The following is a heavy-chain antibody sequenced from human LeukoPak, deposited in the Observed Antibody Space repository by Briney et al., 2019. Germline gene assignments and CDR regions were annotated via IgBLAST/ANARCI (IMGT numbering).Heavy chain of an antibody. J-gene: IGHJ5*02. V-gene: IGHV3-23*01. Sequence: PGGSLRLSCATSGFTFTNYAMNWVRQAPGKGLEWVSAVTGPGASTYYADSVKGRFFMSREDSKTTVYLQMNSLRAEDTAIYYCAKGAEIDLWGQGTLVTVSS. D-gene: IGHD3-16*01. CDR3: AKGAEIDL. CDR1: GFTFTNYA. CDR2: VTGPGAST.